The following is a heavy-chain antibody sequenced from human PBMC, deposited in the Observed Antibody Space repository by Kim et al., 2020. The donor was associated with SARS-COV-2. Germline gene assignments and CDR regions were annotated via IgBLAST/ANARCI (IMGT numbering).Heavy chain of an antibody. CDR1: GYTFTSYY. J-gene: IGHJ6*02. CDR2: INPSGGST. V-gene: IGHV1-46*01. CDR3: ARVDGIAVAGPHYYYYYGMDV. D-gene: IGHD6-19*01. Sequence: ASVKVSCKASGYTFTSYYMHWVRQAPGQGLEWMGIINPSGGSTSYAQKFQGRVTMTRDTSTSTVYMELSSLRSEDTAVYYCARVDGIAVAGPHYYYYYGMDVWGQGTTVTVSS.